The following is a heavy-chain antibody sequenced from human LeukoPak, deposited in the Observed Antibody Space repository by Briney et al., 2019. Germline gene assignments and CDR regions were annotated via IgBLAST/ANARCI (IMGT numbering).Heavy chain of an antibody. CDR1: GGSISGYY. V-gene: IGHV4-59*01. CDR3: ARVITYHYGMDV. Sequence: SETPSLTCTVSGGSISGYYWSWIRQAPGKGLEWIGYIYYTGTTNYNPSLKSRATISVDASKNQFSLKLRSVTAADTAVYYCARVITYHYGMDVWGRGTTVVISS. CDR2: IYYTGTT. J-gene: IGHJ6*02. D-gene: IGHD1-14*01.